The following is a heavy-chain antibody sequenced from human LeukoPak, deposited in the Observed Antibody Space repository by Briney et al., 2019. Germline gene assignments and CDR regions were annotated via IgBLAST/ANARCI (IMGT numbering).Heavy chain of an antibody. J-gene: IGHJ6*02. CDR3: ARGRSEDYYGMDV. V-gene: IGHV4-61*02. D-gene: IGHD5-24*01. Sequence: PSETLSLTCTVSGGSISSGSYYGRWIRQPAGRGLEWIGRIYTSGSTNYNPSLKSRVTISVDTSKNQFSLKLSSVTAADTAVYYCARGRSEDYYGMDVWGQGTTVTVSS. CDR1: GGSISSGSYY. CDR2: IYTSGST.